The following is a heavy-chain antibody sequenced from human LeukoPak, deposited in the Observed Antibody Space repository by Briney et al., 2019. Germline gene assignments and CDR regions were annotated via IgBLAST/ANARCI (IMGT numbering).Heavy chain of an antibody. CDR3: ARETSQKGAHYMDV. V-gene: IGHV4-59*01. Sequence: SPSETLSLTCTVSGGSISSYYWSWIRQPPGKGLKWIGNIYYSGYTTYSPSLRSRVTISVDTSKNQFSLKLSSVTAADTAVYYCARETSQKGAHYMDVWGKGTTVTISS. CDR1: GGSISSYY. J-gene: IGHJ6*03. CDR2: IYYSGYT. D-gene: IGHD3-16*01.